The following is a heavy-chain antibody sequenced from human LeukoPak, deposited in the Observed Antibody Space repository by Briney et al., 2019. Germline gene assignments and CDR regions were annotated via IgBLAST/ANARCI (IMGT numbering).Heavy chain of an antibody. J-gene: IGHJ4*02. Sequence: PGRSLRLSCVVSGFTFSSYGMHWVRQAPGKGLEWVAVISYDGSNKYYADSVKGRFTISRDNSKNTLYLQMNSLRAEDTAVYYCAKRGYYYDSSGYYSRTYFDYWGQGTLVIVSP. CDR2: ISYDGSNK. D-gene: IGHD3-22*01. CDR1: GFTFSSYG. V-gene: IGHV3-30*18. CDR3: AKRGYYYDSSGYYSRTYFDY.